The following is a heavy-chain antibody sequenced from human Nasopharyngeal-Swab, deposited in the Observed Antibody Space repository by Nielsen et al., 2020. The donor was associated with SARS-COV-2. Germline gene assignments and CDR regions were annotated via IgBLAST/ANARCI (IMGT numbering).Heavy chain of an antibody. CDR1: GFTFSSYW. CDR3: ARQTSNPYYYYYYMDV. J-gene: IGHJ6*03. V-gene: IGHV3-7*01. D-gene: IGHD4-11*01. Sequence: GGSLRLSCAASGFTFSSYWMSWVRQAPGKGLEWVANIKQDGSEKYYVDSVKGRFTISRDNAKNSLYLQMNSLRAEDTAAYYCARQTSNPYYYYYYMDVWGKGTTVTVSS. CDR2: IKQDGSEK.